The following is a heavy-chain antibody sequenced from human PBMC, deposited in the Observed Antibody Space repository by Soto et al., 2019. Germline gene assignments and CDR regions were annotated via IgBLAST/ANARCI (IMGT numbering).Heavy chain of an antibody. CDR1: GGTFSSYA. J-gene: IGHJ4*02. Sequence: QVQLVQSGAEVKKPGSSVKVSCKASGGTFSSYAISWVRQAPGHGLEWMGGIIPIFGTANYAQKFQGRVTITADESTSTAYMELSSLRSEDTAVYFCATCPPYSSTWYPDSYWGQGTLVTVSS. D-gene: IGHD6-13*01. CDR3: ATCPPYSSTWYPDSY. V-gene: IGHV1-69*12. CDR2: IIPIFGTA.